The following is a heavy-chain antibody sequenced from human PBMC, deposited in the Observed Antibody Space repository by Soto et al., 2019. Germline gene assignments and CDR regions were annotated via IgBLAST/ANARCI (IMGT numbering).Heavy chain of an antibody. CDR1: GYTFTSYD. V-gene: IGHV1-8*01. CDR3: ARDSYSGSYSYFQH. D-gene: IGHD1-26*01. J-gene: IGHJ1*01. Sequence: ASVKVSCKASGYTFTSYDITWVRQATGQGLEWMGWMNPNSGNTGYAQKFQGRVTMTRDTSISTAYMELSRLRSDDTAVYYCARDSYSGSYSYFQHWGQGTLVTVSS. CDR2: MNPNSGNT.